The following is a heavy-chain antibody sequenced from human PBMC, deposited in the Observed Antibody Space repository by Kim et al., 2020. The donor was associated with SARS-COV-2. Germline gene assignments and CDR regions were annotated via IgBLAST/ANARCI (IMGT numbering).Heavy chain of an antibody. CDR3: AARGVSYAFDI. V-gene: IGHV3-23*01. CDR2: ISGSTGST. D-gene: IGHD3-10*01. Sequence: GGSLRLSCAASGFTFSSYGMNWVRQAPGKGLEWVSRISGSTGSTYYADSVKGRFTISRDNSKNTLYLQMNGLRAEDTAVYYCAARGVSYAFDIWGQGTMVTVSS. CDR1: GFTFSSYG. J-gene: IGHJ3*02.